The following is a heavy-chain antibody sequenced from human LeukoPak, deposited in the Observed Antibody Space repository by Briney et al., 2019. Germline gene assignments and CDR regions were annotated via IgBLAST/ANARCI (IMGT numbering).Heavy chain of an antibody. Sequence: SETLSLTCTVSGGSISSSSYYWGWIRQPPGKGLEWIGSIYYSGSTYYNPSLKSRVTISIDTSQNHFSLSLSSVTAADTAVYYCARSGTSSYGSGSPDYWGQGTLVTVSS. CDR1: GGSISSSSYY. D-gene: IGHD3-10*01. V-gene: IGHV4-39*02. J-gene: IGHJ4*02. CDR3: ARSGTSSYGSGSPDY. CDR2: IYYSGST.